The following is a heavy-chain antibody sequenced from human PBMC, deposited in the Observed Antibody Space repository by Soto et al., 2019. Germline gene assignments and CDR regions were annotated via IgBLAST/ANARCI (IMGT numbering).Heavy chain of an antibody. D-gene: IGHD1-26*01. V-gene: IGHV3-48*02. CDR2: ITVKTGNT. CDR3: VRDLDLYRQMFHADI. Sequence: GRSLRLSCEAYGFPISECSMNWVRQAPGKGLEWLSYITVKTGNTLYADSVRGRFTISTDNAGNSVFLQMRSLRDEDTAVYFCVRDLDLYRQMFHADIWSQGTLVTVSS. CDR1: GFPISECS. J-gene: IGHJ4*01.